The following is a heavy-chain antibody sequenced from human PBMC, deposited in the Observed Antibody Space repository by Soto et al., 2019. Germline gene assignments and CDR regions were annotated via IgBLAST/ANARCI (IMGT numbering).Heavy chain of an antibody. CDR3: AREYYYDSSGPPRY. D-gene: IGHD3-22*01. Sequence: GGSLRLSCAASGFTFSDYYMSCIRQAPGKGLEWVSYISSSGSTIYYADSVKGRFTISRDNAKNSLYLQMNSLRAEDTAVYYCAREYYYDSSGPPRYWGQGTLVTVSS. CDR2: ISSSGSTI. V-gene: IGHV3-11*01. CDR1: GFTFSDYY. J-gene: IGHJ4*02.